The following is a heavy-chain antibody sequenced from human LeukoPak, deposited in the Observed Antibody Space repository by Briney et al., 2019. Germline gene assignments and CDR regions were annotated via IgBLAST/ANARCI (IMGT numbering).Heavy chain of an antibody. V-gene: IGHV3-11*01. Sequence: MPGGSLRLSCAASGFIFSDYYMSWLRQAPGKGLEWVAYISPSQNDIYYTESVRGRFTISRDNAKNSLYLQMSSLRADDTAVYYCTSGSSSVGYWGQGTLVTVSS. CDR2: ISPSQNDI. CDR1: GFIFSDYY. D-gene: IGHD6-6*01. J-gene: IGHJ4*02. CDR3: TSGSSSVGY.